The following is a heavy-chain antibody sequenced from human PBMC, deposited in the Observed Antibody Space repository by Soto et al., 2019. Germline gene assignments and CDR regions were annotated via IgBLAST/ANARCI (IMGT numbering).Heavy chain of an antibody. V-gene: IGHV3-43*01. J-gene: IGHJ6*02. CDR1: GFTFDAYT. CDR2: ISWDGGST. Sequence: EVQLVESGGVVVQPGGSLRLSCAASGFTFDAYTMHWVRQAPGKGLEWVSLISWDGGSTYYADSVKGRFTISRDNSKNSLYLQMNSLRTEDTALYYCAKDLDTAMDYGMDVWGQGTTVTVSS. D-gene: IGHD5-18*01. CDR3: AKDLDTAMDYGMDV.